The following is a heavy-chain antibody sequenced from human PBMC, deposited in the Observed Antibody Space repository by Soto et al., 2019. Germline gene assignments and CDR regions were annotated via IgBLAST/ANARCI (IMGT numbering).Heavy chain of an antibody. D-gene: IGHD3-22*01. Sequence: GASVKVSCKDSGYTLTELFTHWVRQVPGKGLEWMGGFDPEEGEKIYAQRFQGRVTMTEDTATDTAYMDLSSLRSEDTAVYYCATGPDQGEYDTSGYSFDYWGQGTLVTVSS. J-gene: IGHJ4*02. V-gene: IGHV1-24*01. CDR1: GYTLTELF. CDR2: FDPEEGEK. CDR3: ATGPDQGEYDTSGYSFDY.